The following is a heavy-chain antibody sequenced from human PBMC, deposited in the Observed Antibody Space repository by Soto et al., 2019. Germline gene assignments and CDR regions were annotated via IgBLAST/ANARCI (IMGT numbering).Heavy chain of an antibody. CDR2: IQQDGSEK. CDR1: GFTFTSYS. CDR3: ARCSRNSCYSYGVDV. V-gene: IGHV3-7*03. Sequence: EVQLVESGGGLVQPGGSLRLSCAVSGFTFTSYSMSWVRQAPGEGLEWVANIQQDGSEKYYVDSVKGRFTISRDNAKNSLYLQMNSLRAEDTAVYYCARCSRNSCYSYGVDVWGQGATVTVSS. J-gene: IGHJ6*02. D-gene: IGHD2-15*01.